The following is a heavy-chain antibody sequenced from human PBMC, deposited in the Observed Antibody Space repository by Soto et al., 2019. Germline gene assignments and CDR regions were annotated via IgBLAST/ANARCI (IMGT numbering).Heavy chain of an antibody. D-gene: IGHD3-10*01. CDR2: ISAYNNNT. CDR1: GYTFTTYG. CDR3: ARDWKLWFGDSNAFDI. V-gene: IGHV1-18*01. Sequence: SVKVSCKASGYTFTTYGISWLRQAPGQGLEWMGWISAYNNNTNYAQKLQGRVTMTTDTSTSTAYMELRSLRSDDTAVYYCARDWKLWFGDSNAFDIWGQGTMVTVSS. J-gene: IGHJ3*02.